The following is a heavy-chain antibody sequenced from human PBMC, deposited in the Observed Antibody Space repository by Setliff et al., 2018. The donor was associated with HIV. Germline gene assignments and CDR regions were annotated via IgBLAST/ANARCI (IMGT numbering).Heavy chain of an antibody. CDR1: NGSFSGYY. CDR3: ARHDETYCGGDCYLLGYFDL. Sequence: SETLSLTCAVYNGSFSGYYWTWIRQPPGKGLEWIGEINDSGSTNYSPSLKSRVTISVDASRNQFSLRLSSVTAADTAVYYCARHDETYCGGDCYLLGYFDLWGRGTLVTVSS. J-gene: IGHJ2*01. V-gene: IGHV4-34*01. D-gene: IGHD2-21*02. CDR2: INDSGST.